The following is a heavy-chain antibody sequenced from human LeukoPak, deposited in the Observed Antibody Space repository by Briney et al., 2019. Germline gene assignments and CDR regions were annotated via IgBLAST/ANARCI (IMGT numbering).Heavy chain of an antibody. D-gene: IGHD5-12*01. CDR1: GGSISSGGYY. CDR2: IYYSGST. Sequence: SETLSLTCTVSGGSISSGGYYWSWIRQHPGKGLEWIGYIYYSGSTYYNPSLKSRVTISVDTSKNQFSLKLSSVTAADMAVYYCARGGEWLRSGCLRYWGQGTLVTVSS. CDR3: ARGGEWLRSGCLRY. J-gene: IGHJ4*02. V-gene: IGHV4-31*03.